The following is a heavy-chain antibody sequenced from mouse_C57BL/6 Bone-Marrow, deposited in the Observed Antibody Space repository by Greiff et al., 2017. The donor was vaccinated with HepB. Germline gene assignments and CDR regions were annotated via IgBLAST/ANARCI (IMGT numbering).Heavy chain of an antibody. Sequence: EVQLQQSGAELVRPGASVKLSCTASGFNIKDYYMHWVKQRPEQGLEWIGRIDPEDGDTEYAPKFQGKATMTADTSSNTAYLQLSSLTSEDTAVYYCTPYSYYNGSSYRGMDYWGQETSVTVSS. D-gene: IGHD1-1*01. CDR2: IDPEDGDT. J-gene: IGHJ4*01. CDR3: TPYSYYNGSSYRGMDY. CDR1: GFNIKDYY. V-gene: IGHV14-1*01.